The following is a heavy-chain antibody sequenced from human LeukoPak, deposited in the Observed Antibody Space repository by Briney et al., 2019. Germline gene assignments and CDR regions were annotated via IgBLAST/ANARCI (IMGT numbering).Heavy chain of an antibody. J-gene: IGHJ6*03. D-gene: IGHD2-2*01. V-gene: IGHV4-30-2*01. CDR3: ARHVPIRRDCSSTSCLVPNYYYYYYMDV. CDR2: IYHSGST. Sequence: SQTLSLTCAVSGGSISSGGYSWSWIRQPPGKGLEWIGYIYHSGSTYYNPSLKSRVTISVDRSKNQFSLKLSSVTAADTAVYYCARHVPIRRDCSSTSCLVPNYYYYYYMDVWGKGTTVTVSS. CDR1: GGSISSGGYS.